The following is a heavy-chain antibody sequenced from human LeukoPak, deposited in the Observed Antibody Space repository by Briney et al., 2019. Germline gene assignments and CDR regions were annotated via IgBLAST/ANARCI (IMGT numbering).Heavy chain of an antibody. J-gene: IGHJ4*02. CDR1: GYTFTSYA. CDR2: INAGNGNT. V-gene: IGHV1-3*01. CDR3: ARDWIRSGYYNYALDY. Sequence: ASVKVYCKASGYTFTSYAMHWVRQAPGQRLEWMGWINAGNGNTKYSQKFQGRVTITRDTSASTAYMELSSLRSEDTAVYYCARDWIRSGYYNYALDYWGQGTLVTVSS. D-gene: IGHD3-22*01.